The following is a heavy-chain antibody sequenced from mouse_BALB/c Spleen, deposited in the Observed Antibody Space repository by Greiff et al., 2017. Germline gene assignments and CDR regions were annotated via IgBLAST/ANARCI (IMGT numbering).Heavy chain of an antibody. D-gene: IGHD2-4*01. CDR1: GYSFTGYF. J-gene: IGHJ3*01. CDR3: GRWYDYDLAWFAY. Sequence: EVHLVESGPELVKPGASVKISCKASGYSFTGYFMNWVKQSHGKSLEWIGRINPYNGDTFYNQKFKGKATLTVDKSSSTAHMELLSLTSEDSAVYYCGRWYDYDLAWFAYWGQGTLVTVSA. CDR2: INPYNGDT. V-gene: IGHV1-37*01.